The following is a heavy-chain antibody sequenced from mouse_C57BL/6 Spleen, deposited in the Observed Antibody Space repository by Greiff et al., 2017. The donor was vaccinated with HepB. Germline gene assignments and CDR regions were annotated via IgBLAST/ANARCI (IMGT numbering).Heavy chain of an antibody. CDR3: ARSRSNLAWSAY. CDR1: GFTFSSYA. V-gene: IGHV5-4*03. Sequence: EVKLMESGGGLVKPGGSLKLSCAASGFTFSSYAMSWVRQTPEKRLEWVATISDGGSYTYYPDNVKGRCTISRDNAKNNLYLQMSHLKSEDTAMYYCARSRSNLAWSAYWGQGTLVTVSA. CDR2: ISDGGSYT. D-gene: IGHD2-5*01. J-gene: IGHJ3*01.